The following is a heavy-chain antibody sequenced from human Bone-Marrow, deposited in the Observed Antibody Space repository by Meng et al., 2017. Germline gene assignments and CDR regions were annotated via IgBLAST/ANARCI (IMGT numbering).Heavy chain of an antibody. V-gene: IGHV1-69*06. CDR3: NLRRHSSSAYYYFDY. J-gene: IGHJ4*02. CDR1: GGTFSSYA. Sequence: SVKVSCKSSGGTFSSYAISWVRQAPGQGLEWMGGIIPIIGTANYAQKFQGRVTITADKSTSTAYMELSSLRSDDTAVYYCNLRRHSSSAYYYFDYWGQGTLVTVSS. D-gene: IGHD6-6*01. CDR2: IIPIIGTA.